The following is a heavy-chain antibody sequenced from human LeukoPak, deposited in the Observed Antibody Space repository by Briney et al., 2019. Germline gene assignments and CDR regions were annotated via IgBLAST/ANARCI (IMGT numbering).Heavy chain of an antibody. CDR1: GGSITSYY. V-gene: IGHV4-59*08. D-gene: IGHD2-2*01. CDR2: IYYSGST. Sequence: SETLSLTCTVSGGSITSYYWSWIRQPPGKGLEWIGYIYYSGSTDYNPSLKGRVTMSVGTSKNQFSLKLSSVTAADTAVYYCARHKEDIVVVPAAMDVWGKGTTVTVSS. CDR3: ARHKEDIVVVPAAMDV. J-gene: IGHJ6*03.